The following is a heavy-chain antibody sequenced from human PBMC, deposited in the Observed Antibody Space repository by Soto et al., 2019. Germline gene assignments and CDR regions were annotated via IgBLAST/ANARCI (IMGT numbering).Heavy chain of an antibody. V-gene: IGHV1-46*01. J-gene: IGHJ3*02. D-gene: IGHD3-16*01. Sequence: GASVKVSCKASGYTFTSYYMHWVRQAPGQGLEWMGIINPSGGSTSYAQKFQGRVTMTRDTSTSTVYMELGSLRSEDTAVYYCARDPLMITFGGLGAFDIWGQGTMVTVSS. CDR2: INPSGGST. CDR3: ARDPLMITFGGLGAFDI. CDR1: GYTFTSYY.